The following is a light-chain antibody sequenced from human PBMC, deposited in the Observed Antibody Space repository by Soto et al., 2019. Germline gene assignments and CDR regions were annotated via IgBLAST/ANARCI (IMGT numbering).Light chain of an antibody. CDR1: QSVGSN. CDR3: QQYNDWPIT. V-gene: IGKV3-15*01. Sequence: EIVLTQSPGTLSVSPGERVTLSCRASQSVGSNLAWYQHKPGQAPRLLIYGVSTRATGIPARFSGSASGTEFTLTISSLQSEDFAVYSCQQYNDWPITFGPGTRLEIK. CDR2: GVS. J-gene: IGKJ5*01.